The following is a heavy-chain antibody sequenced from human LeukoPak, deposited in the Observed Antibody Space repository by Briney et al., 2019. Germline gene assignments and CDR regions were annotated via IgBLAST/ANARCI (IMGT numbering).Heavy chain of an antibody. Sequence: GGSLRLSCAASGFIFSNYWMTWVRQTPGKGLEFVANIKEDGSEIFYLDSVKGRFTISRDNAKNSVYLQMNSLRAEDTALYYCARGNAMGVWGQGTTVTASS. CDR3: ARGNAMGV. CDR1: GFIFSNYW. CDR2: IKEDGSEI. V-gene: IGHV3-7*01. J-gene: IGHJ6*02.